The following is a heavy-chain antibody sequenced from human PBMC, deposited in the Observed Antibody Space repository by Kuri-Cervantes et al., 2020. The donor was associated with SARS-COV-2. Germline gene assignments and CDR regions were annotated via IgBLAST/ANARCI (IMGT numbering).Heavy chain of an antibody. Sequence: GGSLRLSCAGSGITFSTFWMHWVRQGPGKGLEWVSRINSDGSGTSYAASVEGRFTISRDNSKNTLYLQMNSLRAEDTAVYYCAKDQPRITIFGVVNDDAFDIWGQGTMVTVSS. CDR3: AKDQPRITIFGVVNDDAFDI. CDR1: GITFSTFW. D-gene: IGHD3-3*01. J-gene: IGHJ3*02. CDR2: INSDGSGT. V-gene: IGHV3-74*01.